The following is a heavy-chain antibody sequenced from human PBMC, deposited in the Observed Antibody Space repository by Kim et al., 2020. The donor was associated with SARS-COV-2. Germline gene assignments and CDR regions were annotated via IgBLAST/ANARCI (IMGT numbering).Heavy chain of an antibody. Sequence: SETLSLTCSVSGGSIKSDVYFWSWIRHHPGRGLEWIGHIYHSGSPYYNPSLKSRVVVSVDTSQNHFSLSLSSVTAADTAVYYCARVRIYGSGMTYYNAMDVWGQGTTVSVSS. V-gene: IGHV4-31*03. CDR1: GGSIKSDVYF. D-gene: IGHD3-10*01. J-gene: IGHJ6*02. CDR2: IYHSGSP. CDR3: ARVRIYGSGMTYYNAMDV.